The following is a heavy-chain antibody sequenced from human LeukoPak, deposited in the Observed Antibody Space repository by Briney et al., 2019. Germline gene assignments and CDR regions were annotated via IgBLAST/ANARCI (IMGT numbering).Heavy chain of an antibody. CDR3: ARVQAPSSGWTQDY. CDR1: GYTFTGYY. J-gene: IGHJ4*02. CDR2: INPNSGGT. V-gene: IGHV1-2*02. D-gene: IGHD6-19*01. Sequence: ASVKVSCKASGYTFTGYYMHWVRQAPGQGLEWMGWINPNSGGTNYAQKFQGRVTMTRDTSISTAYMELSRLRSDDTAVYYRARVQAPSSGWTQDYWGQGTLVTVSS.